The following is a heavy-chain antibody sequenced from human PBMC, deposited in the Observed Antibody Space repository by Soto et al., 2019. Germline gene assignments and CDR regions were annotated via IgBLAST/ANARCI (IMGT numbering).Heavy chain of an antibody. V-gene: IGHV3-23*01. CDR3: AKGKSFHRSTTYYDFWSGYRPHDYYYGMDV. J-gene: IGHJ6*02. Sequence: PGGSLRLSCAASGFTFSSYAMSWVRQAPGKGLEWVSAISGSGGSTYYADSVKGRFTISRDNSKNTLYLQMNSLRAEDTAVYYCAKGKSFHRSTTYYDFWSGYRPHDYYYGMDVWGQGTTVTV. D-gene: IGHD3-3*01. CDR2: ISGSGGST. CDR1: GFTFSSYA.